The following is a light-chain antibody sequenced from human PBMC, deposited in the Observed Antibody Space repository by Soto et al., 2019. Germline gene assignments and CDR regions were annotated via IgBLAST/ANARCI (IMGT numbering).Light chain of an antibody. Sequence: EIVLTQSPGTLSLSPGERATHYCRASQSVSSSYLAWNQKKPGQAPRPLIYGESSRATDIPDRFNGSGFGTVFTLSICILEPEDFAVYYCQQYGSSPWTFGQGTKVDIK. CDR3: QQYGSSPWT. CDR2: GES. V-gene: IGKV3-20*01. CDR1: QSVSSSY. J-gene: IGKJ1*01.